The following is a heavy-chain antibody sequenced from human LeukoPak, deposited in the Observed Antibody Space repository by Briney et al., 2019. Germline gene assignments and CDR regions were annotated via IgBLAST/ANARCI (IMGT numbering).Heavy chain of an antibody. D-gene: IGHD3-10*01. CDR3: ARLGAYGSLEI. Sequence: SETLSLTCTVSGGSIISSSYFWDWIRQPPGEGLEWIGNIYYSGSTDYNPSLKSRVTMSVDTSNNQFSLQLNSVTAADTAVYYFARLGAYGSLEIWGQGTVVTVSS. J-gene: IGHJ3*02. CDR2: IYYSGST. CDR1: GGSIISSSYF. V-gene: IGHV4-39*01.